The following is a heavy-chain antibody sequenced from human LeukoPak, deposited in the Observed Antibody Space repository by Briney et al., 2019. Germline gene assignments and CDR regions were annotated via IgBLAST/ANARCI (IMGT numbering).Heavy chain of an antibody. CDR1: GFTFSSYA. CDR3: ARDRLAVAELDY. CDR2: ISYDGSNK. J-gene: IGHJ4*02. D-gene: IGHD6-19*01. Sequence: GRSLRLSCAASGFTFSSYAMHWVRQAPGKGLEWVAVISYDGSNKYYADSVRGRFTISRDNSKNTLYLQMSSLRAEDTAVYYCARDRLAVAELDYWGQGTLVTVSS. V-gene: IGHV3-30-3*01.